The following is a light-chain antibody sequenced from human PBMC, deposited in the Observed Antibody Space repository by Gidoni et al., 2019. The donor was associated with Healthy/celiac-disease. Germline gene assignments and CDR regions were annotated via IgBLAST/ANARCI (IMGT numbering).Light chain of an antibody. Sequence: QSVLTHPPSASGTPGQMVTISCSGNISNIGINSVNCYQPLPGTAPKLLIYSNNQRPSGVPDRFSGSKSGTSASLAISGLQSEDEADYYCAAWDDSLNGPHVVFGGGTKLTVL. CDR2: SNN. J-gene: IGLJ2*01. CDR3: AAWDDSLNGPHVV. V-gene: IGLV1-44*01. CDR1: ISNIGINS.